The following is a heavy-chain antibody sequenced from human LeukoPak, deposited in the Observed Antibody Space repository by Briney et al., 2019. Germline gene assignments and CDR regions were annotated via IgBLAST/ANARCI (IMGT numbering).Heavy chain of an antibody. CDR1: GFTVSSNY. CDR2: ISGSGSTI. V-gene: IGHV3-11*04. J-gene: IGHJ5*02. CDR3: ARDLVVRGRWSWFDP. D-gene: IGHD3-10*01. Sequence: GGSLRLSCAASGFTVSSNYMSWVRQAPGMGLEWVSYISGSGSTIYYADSVKGRFTISRDNAKNALYLQMNSLRAEDTAVYYCARDLVVRGRWSWFDPWGQGTLVTVSS.